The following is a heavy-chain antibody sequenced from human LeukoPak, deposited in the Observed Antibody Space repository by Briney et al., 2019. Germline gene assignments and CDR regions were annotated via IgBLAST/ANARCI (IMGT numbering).Heavy chain of an antibody. CDR1: GFTFSSYW. V-gene: IGHV3-7*01. Sequence: PGGSLRLSCAASGFTFSSYWMSWVRQAPGKGLEWVANIKQDGSEKYYVDSVKGRFTFSRDNAKNSLYLQMDSLRAEDTAVYYCARVGTGPELPYYYYCGMDVWGQGTTVTVSS. CDR3: ARVGTGPELPYYYYCGMDV. D-gene: IGHD1-26*01. J-gene: IGHJ6*02. CDR2: IKQDGSEK.